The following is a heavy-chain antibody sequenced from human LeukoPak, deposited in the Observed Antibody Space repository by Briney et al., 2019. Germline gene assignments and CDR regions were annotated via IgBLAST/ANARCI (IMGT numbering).Heavy chain of an antibody. Sequence: PGGSLRLSCAASGFTFSDFYMSWIRQAPGKGLEWLSYISSSGTTTCYADSVKGRFTLSRDNAKNSLYLQMNSLRAEDTAVYYCARTPTKYDYGDYLRTYYFDYWGQGTLVTVSS. D-gene: IGHD4-17*01. CDR1: GFTFSDFY. CDR2: ISSSGTTT. V-gene: IGHV3-11*04. J-gene: IGHJ4*02. CDR3: ARTPTKYDYGDYLRTYYFDY.